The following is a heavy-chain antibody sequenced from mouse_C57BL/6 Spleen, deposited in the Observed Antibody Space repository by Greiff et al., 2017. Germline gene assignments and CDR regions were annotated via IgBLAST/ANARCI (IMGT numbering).Heavy chain of an antibody. CDR3: ASSWEANTYLDD. V-gene: IGHV1-26*01. J-gene: IGHJ2*01. D-gene: IGHD5-2*01. CDR1: GYTFTDYG. CDR2: INPNNSGT. Sequence: EVQLQQSGAELVKPGASVKISCKASGYTFTDYGMNWVKQSPGKSLEWIGDINPNNSGTCYNEKFKGKATLTGDKSSSTAYMELRSLTYEDSASYDCASSWEANTYLDDWGQGTTLTVSS.